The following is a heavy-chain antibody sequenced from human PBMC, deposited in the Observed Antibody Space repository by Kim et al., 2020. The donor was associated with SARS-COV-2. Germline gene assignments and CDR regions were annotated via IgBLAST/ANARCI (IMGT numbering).Heavy chain of an antibody. CDR3: GRDVYGDSDY. V-gene: IGHV4-39*07. D-gene: IGHD4-17*01. J-gene: IGHJ4*02. CDR2: ST. Sequence: STDNNPSLKSRVNRSVDTSKNQFYLKVSSVSAADTAVYGCGRDVYGDSDYWGQGTLVTVSS.